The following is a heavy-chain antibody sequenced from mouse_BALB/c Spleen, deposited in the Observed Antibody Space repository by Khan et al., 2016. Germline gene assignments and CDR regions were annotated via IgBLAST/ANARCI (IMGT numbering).Heavy chain of an antibody. CDR1: GFTFSNYW. Sequence: QLEESGGGLVQPGGSMKLSCVASGFTFSNYWMNWVRQSPEKGLEWVAEIRLKSNNYATYYAESVKGRFTISRDDSKRSVYLQMNNLRAEDTGIYYCSRDGYLDYWGQGTTLTVSS. J-gene: IGHJ2*01. D-gene: IGHD2-3*01. V-gene: IGHV6-6*02. CDR2: IRLKSNNYAT. CDR3: SRDGYLDY.